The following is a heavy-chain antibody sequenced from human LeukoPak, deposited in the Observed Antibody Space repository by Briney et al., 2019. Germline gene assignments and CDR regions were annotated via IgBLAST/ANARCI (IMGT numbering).Heavy chain of an antibody. CDR1: GYTFTSYY. CDR2: ISAYNGNT. CDR3: ARVEVRGVIIRGNWFDP. Sequence: EASVKVSCKASGYTFTSYYMHWVRQAPGQGLEWMGWISAYNGNTNYAQKLQGRVTMTTDTSTSTAYMELRSLRSDDTAVYYCARVEVRGVIIRGNWFDPWGQGTLVTVSS. D-gene: IGHD3-10*01. J-gene: IGHJ5*02. V-gene: IGHV1-18*04.